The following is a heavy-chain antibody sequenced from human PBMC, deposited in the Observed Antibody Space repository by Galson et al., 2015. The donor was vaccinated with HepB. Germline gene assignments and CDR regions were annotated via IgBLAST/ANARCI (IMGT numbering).Heavy chain of an antibody. CDR3: ATPGGGMVRGVMRWDGMDV. J-gene: IGHJ6*02. Sequence: SLRLSCAASGFTFSSYAMHWVRQAPGKGLEWVAVISYDGSNKYYADSVKGRFTISRDNSKNTLYLQMNSLRAEDTAVYYCATPGGGMVRGVMRWDGMDVWGQGTTVTVSS. CDR2: ISYDGSNK. V-gene: IGHV3-30-3*01. CDR1: GFTFSSYA. D-gene: IGHD3-10*01.